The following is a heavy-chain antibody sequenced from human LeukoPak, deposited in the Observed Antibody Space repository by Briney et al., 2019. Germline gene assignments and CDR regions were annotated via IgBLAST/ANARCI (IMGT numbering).Heavy chain of an antibody. Sequence: SETLSLTCTVSGGSISSYYWSWIRQPSGKGLEWIGYIYYSGSTNYNPSLKSRVTISVDTSKNQFSLKLSSVTAADTAVYYCARAPPGYSYGPFDYWGQGTLVTVSS. J-gene: IGHJ4*02. V-gene: IGHV4-59*01. CDR2: IYYSGST. CDR1: GGSISSYY. CDR3: ARAPPGYSYGPFDY. D-gene: IGHD5-18*01.